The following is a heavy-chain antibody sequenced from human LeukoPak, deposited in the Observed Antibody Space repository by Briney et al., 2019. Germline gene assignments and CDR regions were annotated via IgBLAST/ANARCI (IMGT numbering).Heavy chain of an antibody. CDR1: GYTFTSYG. V-gene: IGHV1-18*01. D-gene: IGHD3-22*01. J-gene: IGHJ4*02. CDR3: ARDVDSYDSSGTFDY. CDR2: ISAYNGNT. Sequence: ASVKLSCKASGYTFTSYGISWVRQAPGQGLEWMGWISAYNGNTNYAQKLQGRVTMTTDTSTSTAYMELRSLRSDDTAVYYCARDVDSYDSSGTFDYWGQGTLVTVSS.